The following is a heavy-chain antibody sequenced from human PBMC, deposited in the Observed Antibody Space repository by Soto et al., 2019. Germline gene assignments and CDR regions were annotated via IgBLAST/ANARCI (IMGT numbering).Heavy chain of an antibody. CDR1: GFTFSSYS. V-gene: IGHV3-23*01. J-gene: IGHJ6*02. CDR3: AKANYDFWSGLHYYYYGMDV. D-gene: IGHD3-3*01. CDR2: ISGSVGST. Sequence: ESLRLSCAASGFTFSSYSRSWVRQAPGKGLEWVSAISGSVGSTYYADSVKGRFTISRDNSKNTLYLQMNSLRAEDTAVYYCAKANYDFWSGLHYYYYGMDVWGQGTTVTVSS.